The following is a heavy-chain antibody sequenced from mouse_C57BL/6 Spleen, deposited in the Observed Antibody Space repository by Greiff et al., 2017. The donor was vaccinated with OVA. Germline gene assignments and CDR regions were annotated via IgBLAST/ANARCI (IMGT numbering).Heavy chain of an antibody. Sequence: EVQLQQSGPGLVKPSQSLSLTCSVTGYSITSGYYWNWIRQFPGNKLEWMGYISYDGSNNYNPSLKNRISITRDTSKNQFFLKLNSVTTEDTATYYCAREVVPGYFDVWGTGTTVTVSS. CDR2: ISYDGSN. CDR1: GYSITSGYY. V-gene: IGHV3-6*01. D-gene: IGHD6-2*01. J-gene: IGHJ1*03. CDR3: AREVVPGYFDV.